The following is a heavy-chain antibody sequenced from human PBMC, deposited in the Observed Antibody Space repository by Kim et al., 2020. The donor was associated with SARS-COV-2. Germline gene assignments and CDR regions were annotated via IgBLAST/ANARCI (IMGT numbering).Heavy chain of an antibody. CDR2: IYYSGGT. Sequence: SETLSLTCTVSGGSVSSGSYYWSWIRQPPGKGLEWIGYIYYSGGTNYNPSLKSRVTISVDTSKNQFSLKLSSVTAADTAVYYCARNAMSDITTFGVVSWIGDFDFWGQGTLVTVSS. D-gene: IGHD3-3*01. V-gene: IGHV4-61*01. CDR1: GGSVSSGSYY. CDR3: ARNAMSDITTFGVVSWIGDFDF. J-gene: IGHJ3*01.